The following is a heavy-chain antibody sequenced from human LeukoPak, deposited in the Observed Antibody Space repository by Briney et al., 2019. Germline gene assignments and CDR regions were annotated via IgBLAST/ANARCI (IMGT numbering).Heavy chain of an antibody. Sequence: PSETLSLTCTVSDDSISDYYRGWIRQPPGKGLEWIGYFHNSGTSTYNPSLKSRVTISADTSKNQFSLKLSSVTAADTAVYYCARGKDILTPNDAFDIWGQGTMVTVSS. D-gene: IGHD3-9*01. J-gene: IGHJ3*02. CDR3: ARGKDILTPNDAFDI. V-gene: IGHV4-59*12. CDR2: FHNSGTS. CDR1: DDSISDYY.